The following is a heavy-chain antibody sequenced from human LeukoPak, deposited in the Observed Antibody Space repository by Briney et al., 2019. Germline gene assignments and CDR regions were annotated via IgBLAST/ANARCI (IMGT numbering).Heavy chain of an antibody. CDR2: ISSSGSTI. Sequence: GGSLGLSCAASGFTFSSYEMNWVRQAPGKGLEWVSYISSSGSTIYYADSVKGRFTISRGNAKNSLYLQMNSLRAEDTAVYYCASDGMATIRSFDYWGQGTLVTVSS. V-gene: IGHV3-48*03. CDR3: ASDGMATIRSFDY. D-gene: IGHD5-24*01. J-gene: IGHJ4*02. CDR1: GFTFSSYE.